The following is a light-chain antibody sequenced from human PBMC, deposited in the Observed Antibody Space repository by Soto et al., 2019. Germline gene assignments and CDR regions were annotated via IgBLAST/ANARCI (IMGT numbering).Light chain of an antibody. CDR3: QQYNHWPPIT. V-gene: IGKV3D-15*01. CDR1: LSSSTH. Sequence: EIVLTQSPGTLFLSPGERATLSRRASLSSSTHLASNKQQPPQAPRLLIYGASNRATDIPDRFSGRGAVTDFILTISSLQSEDFAVYYCQQYNHWPPITFGQGTRLEIK. J-gene: IGKJ5*01. CDR2: GAS.